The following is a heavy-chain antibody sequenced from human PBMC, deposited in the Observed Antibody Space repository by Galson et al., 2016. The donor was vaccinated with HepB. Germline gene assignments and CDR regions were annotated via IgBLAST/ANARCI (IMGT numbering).Heavy chain of an antibody. J-gene: IGHJ4*02. V-gene: IGHV3-33*08. D-gene: IGHD1-1*01. CDR1: GFTFSSHA. Sequence: SLRLSCAASGFTFSSHAMNWVRQAPGKGLEWVAVIWYDGVNTYYADSVKGRFTISRDNSKNTLYLQMNSLRAEDTAVYYCARQAFTNWNPFDYWGQGTLVTVSS. CDR2: IWYDGVNT. CDR3: ARQAFTNWNPFDY.